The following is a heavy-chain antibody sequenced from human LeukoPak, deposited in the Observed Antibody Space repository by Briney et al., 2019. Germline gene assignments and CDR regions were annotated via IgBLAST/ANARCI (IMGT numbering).Heavy chain of an antibody. D-gene: IGHD6-19*01. CDR3: ARHPLSIAVAGTHHDY. V-gene: IGHV4-39*01. Sequence: SETLSLTCTVSGGSISSSSYYWGWIRQPPGKGLEWIGSIYYSGSTYYNPSLKSRVTISVDTSKNQFSLKLSSVTAADTAVYYCARHPLSIAVAGTHHDYWGQGTLVTVSS. CDR2: IYYSGST. CDR1: GGSISSSSYY. J-gene: IGHJ4*02.